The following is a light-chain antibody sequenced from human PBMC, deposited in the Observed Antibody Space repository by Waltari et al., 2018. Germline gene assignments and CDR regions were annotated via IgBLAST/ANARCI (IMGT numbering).Light chain of an antibody. V-gene: IGLV2-8*01. CDR3: SSYAGSNKLI. J-gene: IGLJ2*01. CDR1: SSDFGAYKY. CDR2: EVD. Sequence: QSALTQPPSASGSPGQPAIISCPGTSSDFGAYKYVPWYQQIPGRAPALIIYEVDRRPPGVPDRFSGSKSGNTASLTVSGLQTEDEGDYYCSSYAGSNKLIFGGVTKLTVL.